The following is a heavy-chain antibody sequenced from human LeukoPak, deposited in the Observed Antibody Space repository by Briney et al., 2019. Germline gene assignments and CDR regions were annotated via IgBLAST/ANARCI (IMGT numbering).Heavy chain of an antibody. J-gene: IGHJ4*03. CDR3: ARGWYNWNYGMTFDY. CDR1: GDSVSSNSAA. D-gene: IGHD1-7*01. Sequence: SQTLSLTCAISGDSVSSNSAAWNWIRQSPSRGLEWLGRTYYMSKWYNDYAVSVKSRIIINPDASKNQFSLQLNSVTPEDTAVYYCARGWYNWNYGMTFDYWGQGTTVTVSS. CDR2: TYYMSKWYN. V-gene: IGHV6-1*01.